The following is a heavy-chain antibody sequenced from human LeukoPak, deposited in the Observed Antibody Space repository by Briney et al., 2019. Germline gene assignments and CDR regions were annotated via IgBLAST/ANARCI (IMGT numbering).Heavy chain of an antibody. Sequence: GESLKISCKGSGYSFTSYWIGWVRQMPGKGLEWMGIIYPGDSDTRYSPSSQGQVTISADKSISTAYLQWSSLKASDTAMYYCARHSYDFWSGYPVDYWGQGTLVTVSS. CDR1: GYSFTSYW. D-gene: IGHD3-3*01. CDR3: ARHSYDFWSGYPVDY. J-gene: IGHJ4*02. CDR2: IYPGDSDT. V-gene: IGHV5-51*01.